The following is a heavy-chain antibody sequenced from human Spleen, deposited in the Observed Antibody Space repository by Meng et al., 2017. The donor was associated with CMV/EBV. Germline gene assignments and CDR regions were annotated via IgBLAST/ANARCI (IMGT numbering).Heavy chain of an antibody. J-gene: IGHJ5*02. V-gene: IGHV4-4*02. CDR2: VYHSGST. CDR1: GGSISSTLW. Sequence: CAVSGGSISSTLWWSWVRQPPGKGLEWIGEVYHSGSTNYNPSLGSRVSISLDTSKNHFSLKLTSVTAADTAVYYCARFRVTSHRFDPWGQGALVTVSS. CDR3: ARFRVTSHRFDP. D-gene: IGHD3-3*01.